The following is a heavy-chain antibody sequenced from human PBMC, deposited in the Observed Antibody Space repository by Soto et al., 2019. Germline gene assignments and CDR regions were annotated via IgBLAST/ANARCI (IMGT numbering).Heavy chain of an antibody. V-gene: IGHV1-2*02. CDR3: ARMPTPGGHATPPALYYLDY. J-gene: IGHJ4*02. Sequence: SSVKVACNASGYTFTGYYMHWVRQAPRQGLEWMGWINPNSGGTNYAQKFQGSVTMTRDTSISTAYMELSRLRSGDTAVYYCARMPTPGGHATPPALYYLDYWRQGTVVGVSS. D-gene: IGHD2-8*02. CDR2: INPNSGGT. CDR1: GYTFTGYY.